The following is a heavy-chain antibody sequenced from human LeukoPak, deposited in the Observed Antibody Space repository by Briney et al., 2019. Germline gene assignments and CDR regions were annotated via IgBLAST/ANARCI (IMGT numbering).Heavy chain of an antibody. J-gene: IGHJ4*02. Sequence: PGRSLRLSCAASGFSFSSYGMHWVRQAPGKGLEWVASIKQDGSEKYYVDSVKGRFTISRDNAKNSLYLQMNSLRAEDTAVYYCARLIRPYFDYWGQGTLVTVSS. CDR2: IKQDGSEK. V-gene: IGHV3-7*05. CDR3: ARLIRPYFDY. CDR1: GFSFSSYG.